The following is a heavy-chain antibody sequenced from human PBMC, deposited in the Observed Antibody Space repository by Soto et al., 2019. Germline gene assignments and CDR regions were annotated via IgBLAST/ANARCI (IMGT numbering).Heavy chain of an antibody. CDR2: IYHSGST. D-gene: IGHD2-15*01. J-gene: IGHJ4*02. CDR1: GGSISSSNW. CDR3: ARMFYCSGGSCYSDY. Sequence: SETLSLTCAVSGGSISSSNWWSWVRQPPGKGLEWIGEIYHSGSTNYNPSLKSRVTISVDKSKNQFSLKLSSVTAADTAVYYCARMFYCSGGSCYSDYWAQGTLVTVSS. V-gene: IGHV4-4*02.